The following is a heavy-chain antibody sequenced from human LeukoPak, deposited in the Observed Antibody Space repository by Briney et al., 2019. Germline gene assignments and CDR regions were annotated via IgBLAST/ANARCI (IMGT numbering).Heavy chain of an antibody. J-gene: IGHJ4*02. CDR1: GDSISSSRHS. CDR3: ARQIDGSYFDY. CDR2: IYYRGST. Sequence: KSSETLSLTCTVSGDSISSSRHSWGWIRQPPGKGLEWIGSIYYRGSTHYNPSLMSRVTISVDTSKSQFSLKLSSVTAADTAVYYCARQIDGSYFDYWGQGTLVTVSS. V-gene: IGHV4-39*01. D-gene: IGHD3-9*01.